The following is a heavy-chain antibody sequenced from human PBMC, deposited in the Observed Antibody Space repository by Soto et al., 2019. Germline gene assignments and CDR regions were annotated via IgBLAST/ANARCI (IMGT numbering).Heavy chain of an antibody. D-gene: IGHD6-19*01. CDR3: ARGYSSGWSPFDY. Sequence: SETLSLTCTVSVGSLSSYYWTWIRQPPGKGLEWIGYIYYSGSTNYNPSLKTRVTISVDTSKNQFSLNLSSVTAADKAVYYRARGYSSGWSPFDYWGQANMVTVSS. CDR2: IYYSGST. CDR1: VGSLSSYY. V-gene: IGHV4-59*01. J-gene: IGHJ4*02.